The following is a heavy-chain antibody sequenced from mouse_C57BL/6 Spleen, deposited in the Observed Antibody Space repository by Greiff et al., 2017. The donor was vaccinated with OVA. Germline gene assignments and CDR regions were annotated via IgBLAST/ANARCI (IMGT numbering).Heavy chain of an antibody. D-gene: IGHD1-1*01. CDR2: ISDGGSYT. Sequence: DVQLVESGGGLVKPGGSLKLSCAASGFTFSSYAMSWVRQTPEKRLEWVATISDGGSYTYYPDNVKGRFTISRDNAKNNLYLQMSHLKSEDTAMYYCARPYYYGSSYFDYWGQGTTLTVSS. V-gene: IGHV5-4*01. J-gene: IGHJ2*01. CDR3: ARPYYYGSSYFDY. CDR1: GFTFSSYA.